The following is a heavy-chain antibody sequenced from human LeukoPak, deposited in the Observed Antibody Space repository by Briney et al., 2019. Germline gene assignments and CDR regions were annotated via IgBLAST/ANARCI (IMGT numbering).Heavy chain of an antibody. Sequence: GGSLRLSCAASGFTFSGYGMHWVRQAPGKGLEWVAVIWYDGSNKYYADSVKGRFTISRDNSKNTLYLQMNSLRAEDTAVYYCAKYCSSTSCYGGLDYWGQGTLVTVSS. CDR2: IWYDGSNK. CDR1: GFTFSGYG. J-gene: IGHJ4*02. CDR3: AKYCSSTSCYGGLDY. D-gene: IGHD2-2*01. V-gene: IGHV3-33*06.